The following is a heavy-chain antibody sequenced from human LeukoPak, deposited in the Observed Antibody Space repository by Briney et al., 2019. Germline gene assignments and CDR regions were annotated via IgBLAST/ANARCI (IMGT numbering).Heavy chain of an antibody. J-gene: IGHJ4*02. D-gene: IGHD3-10*01. CDR3: AKSPGYGSGSYYRVFDY. CDR1: GFTFSNAW. V-gene: IGHV3-15*01. Sequence: GESLRLSCVVSGFTFSNAWMSWIRQAPGKGLEWVGRIKTKTDGDRTDYAAPVEGRFTISRDDSKNTLSLQMNSLKTEDTAVYYCAKSPGYGSGSYYRVFDYWGQGTLVTVSS. CDR2: IKTKTDGDRT.